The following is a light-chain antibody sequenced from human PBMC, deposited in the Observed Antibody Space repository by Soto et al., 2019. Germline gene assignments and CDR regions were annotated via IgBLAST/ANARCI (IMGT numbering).Light chain of an antibody. CDR2: DAS. CDR3: QQFNSYPAT. Sequence: AIQLTQSPSSLSASVGDRVTITCRASQGISSALAWYQQQPGKAPKLLIYDASSFESGVPSRFSGSGSGTDFTLTISSQQPEDFATYYCQQFNSYPATFGGGTMVEIK. CDR1: QGISSA. V-gene: IGKV1-13*02. J-gene: IGKJ4*01.